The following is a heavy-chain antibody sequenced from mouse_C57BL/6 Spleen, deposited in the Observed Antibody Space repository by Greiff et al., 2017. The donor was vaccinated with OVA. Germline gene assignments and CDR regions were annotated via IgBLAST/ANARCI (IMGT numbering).Heavy chain of an antibody. J-gene: IGHJ3*01. V-gene: IGHV3-6*01. CDR1: GYSITSGYY. Sequence: EVQLVESGPGLVKPSQSLSLTCSVTGYSITSGYYWNWIRQFPGNKLEWMGYISYDGSNNYNPSLKNRISITRDTSKNQFFLKLNSVTTEDTATYYCARDRDYYGTWFAYWGQGTLVTVSA. CDR3: ARDRDYYGTWFAY. CDR2: ISYDGSN. D-gene: IGHD1-1*01.